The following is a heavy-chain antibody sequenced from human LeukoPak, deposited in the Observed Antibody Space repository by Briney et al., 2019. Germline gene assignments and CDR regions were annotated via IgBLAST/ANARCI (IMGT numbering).Heavy chain of an antibody. CDR3: ARDQGYRSSTSCHPSDY. J-gene: IGHJ4*02. V-gene: IGHV1-18*01. D-gene: IGHD2-2*01. Sequence: GASVKVSCKASGYTFTSYGISWVRQAPGQGLEWMGWISAYNGNTNYAQKLQGRVTMTTDTSTSTAYMELRSLRSDDTAVYYCARDQGYRSSTSCHPSDYWGQGTLVTVSS. CDR2: ISAYNGNT. CDR1: GYTFTSYG.